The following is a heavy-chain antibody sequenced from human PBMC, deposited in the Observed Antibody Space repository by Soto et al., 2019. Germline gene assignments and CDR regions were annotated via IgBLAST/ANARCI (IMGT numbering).Heavy chain of an antibody. D-gene: IGHD3-3*01. CDR2: ISYDGSNK. CDR3: AKDSTRVIRSRGWFDP. J-gene: IGHJ5*02. Sequence: QVQLVESGGGVVQPGRSLRLSCAASGFTFSSYGMHWVRQAPGKGLEWVAVISYDGSNKYYADSVKGRFTISRDNSKNTLYLQMNSLRAEDTAVYYCAKDSTRVIRSRGWFDPRGQGTLVTVSS. CDR1: GFTFSSYG. V-gene: IGHV3-30*18.